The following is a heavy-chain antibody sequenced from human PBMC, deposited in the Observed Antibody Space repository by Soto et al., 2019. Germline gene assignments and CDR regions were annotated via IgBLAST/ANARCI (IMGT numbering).Heavy chain of an antibody. CDR3: ARVCGGDCHNAFDI. V-gene: IGHV4-31*03. CDR2: IYYSGST. Sequence: SETLSLTCTVSGGSISSGGYYWSWIRQHPGKGLERIGYIYYSGSTYYNPSLKSRVTISVDTSKNQFSLKLSSVTAADTAVYYCARVCGGDCHNAFDIWGQGTMVTVSS. J-gene: IGHJ3*02. D-gene: IGHD2-21*02. CDR1: GGSISSGGYY.